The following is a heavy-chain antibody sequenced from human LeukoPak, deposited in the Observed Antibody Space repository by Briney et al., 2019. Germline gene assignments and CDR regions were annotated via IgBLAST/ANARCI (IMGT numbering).Heavy chain of an antibody. V-gene: IGHV4-59*01. CDR2: IYYSGST. D-gene: IGHD3-3*01. CDR1: GGSISSYY. Sequence: SSETLSLTCTVSGGSISSYYWSWIRQPPGKGLEWIGYIYYSGSTNYNPSLKSRVTISVDTSKNQFSLKLSSVTAADTAVYYCARIRFLEWFFDYWGQGTPVTVSS. CDR3: ARIRFLEWFFDY. J-gene: IGHJ4*02.